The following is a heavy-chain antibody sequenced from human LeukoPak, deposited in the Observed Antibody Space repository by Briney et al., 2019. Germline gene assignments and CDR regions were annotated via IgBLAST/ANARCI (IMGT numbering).Heavy chain of an antibody. CDR1: GYTFTSYD. J-gene: IGHJ6*03. D-gene: IGHD1-14*01. CDR2: MNPNSGNT. V-gene: IGHV1-8*01. CDR3: ARGLMNPYYYYYYMDV. Sequence: GASVKVSCKASGYTFTSYDIKWVRQATGQGLEWMGWMNPNSGNTGYAQKFQGRVTMTRNTSISTAYMELSSLRSEDTAVYYCARGLMNPYYYYYYMDVWGKGTTVTVAS.